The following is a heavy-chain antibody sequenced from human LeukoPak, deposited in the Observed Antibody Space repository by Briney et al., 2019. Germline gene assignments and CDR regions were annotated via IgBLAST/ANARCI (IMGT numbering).Heavy chain of an antibody. J-gene: IGHJ4*02. D-gene: IGHD2-2*02. CDR3: ARRGGVGYCSSTSCHKGDY. CDR2: IYYSGST. V-gene: IGHV4-39*01. Sequence: SETLSLTCTVSGGSISSYYWGWIRQPPGKGLEWIGSIYYSGSTYYNPSLKSRVTISVDTSKNQFSLKLSSVTAADTAVYYCARRGGVGYCSSTSCHKGDYWGQGTLVTVSS. CDR1: GGSISSYY.